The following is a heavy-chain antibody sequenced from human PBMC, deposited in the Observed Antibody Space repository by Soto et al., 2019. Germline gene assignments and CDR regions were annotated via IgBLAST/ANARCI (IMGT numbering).Heavy chain of an antibody. CDR1: GGSISSSSYY. V-gene: IGHV4-39*02. Sequence: SETLSLTCTVSGGSISSSSYYWGWIRQPPGKGLEWIGSIYYSGSTFYKSSLKSRVTISVDTSKNQFSLKLSSVTAEDTAVYYCAREINHCISTSCYVGWFDPWGQGTLVTVSS. CDR3: AREINHCISTSCYVGWFDP. CDR2: IYYSGST. D-gene: IGHD2-2*01. J-gene: IGHJ5*02.